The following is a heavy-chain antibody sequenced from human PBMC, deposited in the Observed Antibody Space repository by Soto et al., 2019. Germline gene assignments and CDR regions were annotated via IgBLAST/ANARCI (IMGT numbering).Heavy chain of an antibody. CDR3: ARATYYYDSSGYSDRVLDY. D-gene: IGHD3-22*01. CDR2: IYYSGNT. J-gene: IGHJ4*02. Sequence: QVQLQESGPGLVKPSQTLSLTCTVSGGSISSGGYYWSWIRQHPGKGLEWIGYIYYSGNTYYNPYLTSRVTISEDTSKNQFSLKLSSVTAADTAVYYCARATYYYDSSGYSDRVLDYWGQGTLVTVSS. CDR1: GGSISSGGYY. V-gene: IGHV4-31*03.